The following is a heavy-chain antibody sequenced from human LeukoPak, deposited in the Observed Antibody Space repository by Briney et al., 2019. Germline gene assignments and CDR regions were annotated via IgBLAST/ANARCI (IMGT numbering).Heavy chain of an antibody. D-gene: IGHD2-15*01. CDR1: GFTFSSYA. V-gene: IGHV3-30-3*01. CDR2: ISYDGSNK. CDR3: ARVRAIYSSIDY. J-gene: IGHJ4*02. Sequence: GRSLRLSCAASGFTFSSYAMHRVRQAPGKGLEWVAVISYDGSNKYYADSVKGRFTISRDNSKNTLYLQMNSLRAEDTAVYYCARVRAIYSSIDYWGQGTLVTVSS.